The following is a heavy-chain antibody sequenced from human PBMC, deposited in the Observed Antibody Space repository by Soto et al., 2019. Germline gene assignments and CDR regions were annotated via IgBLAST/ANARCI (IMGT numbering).Heavy chain of an antibody. CDR2: ISSSGTTI. CDR3: ARGPYDYVWGSDPPHFDY. D-gene: IGHD3-16*02. CDR1: GFTFSDYY. Sequence: QVQLVESGGGLVKPGGSLRLSCVASGFTFSDYYMSWIRQAPGKGLEWVSYISSSGTTIYYADSVKGRFTISRDNAKNSLFLQMSSLRAEDTAVYYCARGPYDYVWGSDPPHFDYWGQGTLVTVSS. V-gene: IGHV3-11*01. J-gene: IGHJ4*02.